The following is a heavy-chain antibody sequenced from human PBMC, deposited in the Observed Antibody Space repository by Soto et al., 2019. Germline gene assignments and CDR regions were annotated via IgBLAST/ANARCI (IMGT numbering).Heavy chain of an antibody. CDR2: ISYDGSNK. Sequence: RGGSLRLSCAASGFTFGSYAIHLFRHSPLKWLEWVAVISYDGSNKYYADSVKGRFTISRDNSKNTLYLQMNSLRAEDTAVYYCARDSYCSGGSCYSLLLDYWGQGTLVTVSS. CDR3: ARDSYCSGGSCYSLLLDY. V-gene: IGHV3-30-3*01. J-gene: IGHJ4*02. CDR1: GFTFGSYA. D-gene: IGHD2-15*01.